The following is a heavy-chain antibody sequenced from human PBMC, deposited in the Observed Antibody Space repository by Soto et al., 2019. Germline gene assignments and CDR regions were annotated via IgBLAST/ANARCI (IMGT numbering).Heavy chain of an antibody. D-gene: IGHD1-26*01. CDR3: ARAVYSGCYGWFDS. V-gene: IGHV3-33*03. CDR2: IWYDGSNI. Sequence: QVHLVESGGGVVQPGRSLRLSCVASGFTFSDYGMHWVRQAPGKGLEWVAVIWYDGSNIYYADSVKGRFTISRDNSNNTLYLQMNNLRAEDTAVYSCARAVYSGCYGWFDSWGQGTLVTVSS. J-gene: IGHJ5*01. CDR1: GFTFSDYG.